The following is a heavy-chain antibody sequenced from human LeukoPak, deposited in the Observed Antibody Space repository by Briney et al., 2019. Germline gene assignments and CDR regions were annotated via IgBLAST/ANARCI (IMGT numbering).Heavy chain of an antibody. CDR1: GFTFKSYA. CDR3: AKVAVDTAMLTVLLITTYFDY. V-gene: IGHV3-23*01. D-gene: IGHD5-18*01. CDR2: ISGSGGST. Sequence: GGSLRLSCAASGFTFKSYAMSWVRQAPGKGLEWVSTISGSGGSTHYADFVKGRFTISRDNSKNTLYLQMNSLRADDTAAYYCAKVAVDTAMLTVLLITTYFDYWGQGTLVTVSS. J-gene: IGHJ4*02.